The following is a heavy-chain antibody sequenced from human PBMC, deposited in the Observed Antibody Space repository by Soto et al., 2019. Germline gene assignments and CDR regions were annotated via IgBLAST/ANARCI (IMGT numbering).Heavy chain of an antibody. Sequence: QVLLQESGPGLVQPSGTLSLSCVVSGVSIGSNYYWGWVRQPPGKGLEWLGDMSHIGSVNYNPSLKSRVTRSMDKSQNQFSLKLDSMTAADTAVYYCARSLGWYAVDYWGQGTLVIVSS. V-gene: IGHV4-4*02. CDR1: GVSIGSNYY. D-gene: IGHD6-19*01. CDR2: MSHIGSV. CDR3: ARSLGWYAVDY. J-gene: IGHJ4*02.